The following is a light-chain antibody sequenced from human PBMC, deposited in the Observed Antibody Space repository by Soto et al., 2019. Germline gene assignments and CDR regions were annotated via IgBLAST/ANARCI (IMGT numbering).Light chain of an antibody. J-gene: IGLJ2*01. V-gene: IGLV1-51*01. CDR2: VNN. CDR1: YSNIGNNF. Sequence: QSVLTQPPSVSAAPGQTVTITCSGTYSNIGNNFVSWYQQLPGTVPRLLIYVNNKRPSGISDRFSGSKPGTSATLDITGLQTGDEADYYCGTWDHSLGEVVFGGGTKLTVL. CDR3: GTWDHSLGEVV.